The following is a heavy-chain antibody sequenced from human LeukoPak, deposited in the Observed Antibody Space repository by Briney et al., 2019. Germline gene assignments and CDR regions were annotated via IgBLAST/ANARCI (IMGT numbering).Heavy chain of an antibody. CDR1: GGSISSSSYY. J-gene: IGHJ5*02. CDR2: IYYSGST. CDR3: AVEITFGAENWFDP. D-gene: IGHD3-16*01. V-gene: IGHV4-39*07. Sequence: SETLSLTCTVSGGSISSSSYYRGWMRQPPGKGLEWIGSIYYSGSTYYNPSLKSRVTISVDTSKNQFSLKLSSVTAADTAVYYCAVEITFGAENWFDPWGQGTLVTVSS.